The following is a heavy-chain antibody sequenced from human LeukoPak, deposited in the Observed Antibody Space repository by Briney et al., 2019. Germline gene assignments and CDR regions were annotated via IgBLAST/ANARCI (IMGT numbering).Heavy chain of an antibody. Sequence: PGGSLRLSCAASGFTFNYYAMSWVRQAPGKGLEWVSVIYSGGSTYYADSVKGRFTISRDNSKNTLYLQMNSLRAEDTAVYYCARDQTGTTIGDDYWGQGTLVTVSS. CDR3: ARDQTGTTIGDDY. J-gene: IGHJ4*02. V-gene: IGHV3-53*01. D-gene: IGHD1-1*01. CDR1: GFTFNYYA. CDR2: IYSGGST.